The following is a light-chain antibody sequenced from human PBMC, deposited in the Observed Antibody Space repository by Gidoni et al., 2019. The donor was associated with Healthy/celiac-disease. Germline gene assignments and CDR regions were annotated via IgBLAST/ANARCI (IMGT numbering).Light chain of an antibody. V-gene: IGLV1-40*01. CDR1: SSNIGAGYD. CDR3: QSYDSSLSGVV. J-gene: IGLJ2*01. Sequence: QSVLTQQTSVSGATGQRVTISCTGSSSNIGAGYDVHWYQQLPGTAPNLLIYGNSTRPSGVPDRFSGSKSGTSASLAITWLQAEDEADYYCQSYDSSLSGVVFGGGTKLTVL. CDR2: GNS.